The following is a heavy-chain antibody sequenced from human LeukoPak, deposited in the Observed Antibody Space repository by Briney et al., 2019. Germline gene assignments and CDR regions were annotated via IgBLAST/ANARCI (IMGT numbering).Heavy chain of an antibody. D-gene: IGHD2-15*01. Sequence: GGSLRLSCAASGFTFSSYWMSWVRPAPGKGLEWVANIKQDGSEKYYVDSVKGRFTISRDNAKNSLYLQMNSLRAEDTAVYYCARVYCSGGSCYYYYYGMDVWGQGTTVTVSS. V-gene: IGHV3-7*01. CDR1: GFTFSSYW. CDR3: ARVYCSGGSCYYYYYGMDV. CDR2: IKQDGSEK. J-gene: IGHJ6*02.